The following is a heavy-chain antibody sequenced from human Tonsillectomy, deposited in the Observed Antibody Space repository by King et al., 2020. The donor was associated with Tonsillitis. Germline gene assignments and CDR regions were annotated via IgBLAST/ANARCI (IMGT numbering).Heavy chain of an antibody. CDR1: GFTFSDYS. Sequence: DVQLVESGGGLVQPGGSLRLSCAASGFTFSDYSMIWVRQAPGKGLEWVSYISRSSSTMYYADSVKGRFTISRDNAKNSLYLQMNSLRTEDTAVYYCATESPFPVVVAATPFDSWGQGTLVTVSS. CDR2: ISRSSSTM. V-gene: IGHV3-48*01. D-gene: IGHD2-15*01. CDR3: ATESPFPVVVAATPFDS. J-gene: IGHJ4*02.